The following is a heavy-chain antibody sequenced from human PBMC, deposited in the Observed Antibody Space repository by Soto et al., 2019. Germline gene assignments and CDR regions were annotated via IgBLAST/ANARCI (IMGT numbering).Heavy chain of an antibody. D-gene: IGHD6-19*01. Sequence: QVQLVQSRAEVKKPGTSVKVSCKASGYTFNSYYIHWVRQAPGQGLERMGMINPSGGTTTNAQTCEGRVTMRSDKSMSTVYMYPSSLRSEDTAVYYCARVRRPVAGADAYVMDVWGQGTSVTVSS. CDR1: GYTFNSYY. CDR3: ARVRRPVAGADAYVMDV. CDR2: INPSGGTT. J-gene: IGHJ6*02. V-gene: IGHV1-46*02.